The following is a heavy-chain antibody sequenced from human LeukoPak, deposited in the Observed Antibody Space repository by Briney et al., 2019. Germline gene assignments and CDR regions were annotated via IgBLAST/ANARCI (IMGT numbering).Heavy chain of an antibody. Sequence: GGSLRLSCTTSGFAFDDFAMSWVRQPAGKGLEWVGFIRRRAYGGAAEYAASVKGRFIISRDDSKGIAYLQMNSLKTEDTAVYYCSRNGLVDLDYWGQGSRVIVSP. V-gene: IGHV3-49*04. J-gene: IGHJ4*02. CDR1: GFAFDDFA. CDR2: IRRRAYGGAA. CDR3: SRNGLVDLDY.